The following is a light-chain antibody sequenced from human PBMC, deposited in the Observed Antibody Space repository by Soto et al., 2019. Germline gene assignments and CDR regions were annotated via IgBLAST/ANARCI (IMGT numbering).Light chain of an antibody. CDR1: QTISND. V-gene: IGKV3-15*01. CDR3: QQNNKWPPVT. CDR2: GAS. Sequence: EVVMMQSPATVSVSPGEGVTLSCRASQTISNDLAWYQQKPGQAPRLLIYGASTRATGVPARFSGGGSGTEFTLTISSLQSEDFAFYYCQQNNKWPPVTFGGGTKVDIK. J-gene: IGKJ4*01.